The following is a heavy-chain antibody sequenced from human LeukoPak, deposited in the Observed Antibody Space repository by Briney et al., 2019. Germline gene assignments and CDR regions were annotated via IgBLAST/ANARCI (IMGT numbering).Heavy chain of an antibody. J-gene: IGHJ3*02. D-gene: IGHD4-17*01. CDR2: FDPEDGET. CDR1: GYTLTELS. V-gene: IGHV1-24*01. Sequence: GASVKVSCKVSGYTLTELSMHWVRQAPGKGLEWMGGFDPEDGETIYAQKFQGRVTMTEDTSTDTAYMELSSLRSEDTAVYYCATDLTAEYGDSDAFDIWGQGTMVTVSS. CDR3: ATDLTAEYGDSDAFDI.